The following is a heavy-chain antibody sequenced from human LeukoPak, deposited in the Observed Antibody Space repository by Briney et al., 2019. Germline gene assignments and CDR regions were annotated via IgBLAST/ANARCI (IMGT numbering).Heavy chain of an antibody. CDR3: ARDPPDIVVVVAALLDY. V-gene: IGHV1-3*01. CDR1: GYTFTSYA. CDR2: INAGNGNT. D-gene: IGHD2-15*01. J-gene: IGHJ4*02. Sequence: ASVKVSCKASGYTFTSYAMHWVRQAHGQRLEWMGWINAGNGNTKYSQKFQGRVTITRDTSASTAYMELSSLRSEDTAVYYCARDPPDIVVVVAALLDYWGQGTLVTVSS.